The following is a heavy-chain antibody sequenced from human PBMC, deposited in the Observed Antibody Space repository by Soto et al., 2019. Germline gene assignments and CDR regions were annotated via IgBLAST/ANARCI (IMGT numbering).Heavy chain of an antibody. D-gene: IGHD6-13*01. J-gene: IGHJ6*01. CDR3: ARAGVYSGSPHATHV. V-gene: IGHV1-18*01. CDR1: GYTFTSYG. Sequence: ASVKVSCKASGYTFTSYGISWVRQAPGQGLEWMGWISAYNGNRNYAQKLQGRVTLTTDTSTSTAYVELGSLTSDDTAVYYCARAGVYSGSPHATHVLRQGTTITVSA. CDR2: ISAYNGNR.